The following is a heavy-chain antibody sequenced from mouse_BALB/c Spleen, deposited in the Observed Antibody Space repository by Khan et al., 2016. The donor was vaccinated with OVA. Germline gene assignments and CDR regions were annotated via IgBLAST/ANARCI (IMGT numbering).Heavy chain of an antibody. CDR2: INYSGNT. Sequence: EVQLQESGPGLVKPSQSLSLTCTVTGYSITSEYAWNWIRQFPGNKLEWMGYINYSGNTRFNPSLKSRTSITRDTSKNQFFLQLNSVTTEDTATYYCARNDYYDDDPFDYWGQGTLVTVS. CDR1: GYSITSEYA. CDR3: ARNDYYDDDPFDY. V-gene: IGHV3-2*02. J-gene: IGHJ3*01. D-gene: IGHD2-4*01.